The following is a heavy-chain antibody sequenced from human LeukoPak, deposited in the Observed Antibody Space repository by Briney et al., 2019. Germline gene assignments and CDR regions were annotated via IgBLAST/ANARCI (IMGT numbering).Heavy chain of an antibody. CDR3: ASARESCIGSSCYEYFHH. J-gene: IGHJ1*01. D-gene: IGHD2-2*01. CDR1: GFTVTTKS. Sequence: GGSLRLSCAASGFTVTTKSMAWVRQAPGRGLEWVSVFYSPGSTYYADSVHGRFTISRDTSLNTLFLQMNSLRVEDTAVYYSASARESCIGSSCYEYFHHWGQGTPLTVSS. CDR2: FYSPGST. V-gene: IGHV3-53*01.